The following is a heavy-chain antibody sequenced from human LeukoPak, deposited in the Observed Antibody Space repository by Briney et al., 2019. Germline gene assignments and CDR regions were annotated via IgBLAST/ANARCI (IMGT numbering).Heavy chain of an antibody. D-gene: IGHD6-19*01. V-gene: IGHV3-21*01. CDR1: GFTLSSYN. CDR3: ARDRGGVAVAGEPNAFDI. J-gene: IGHJ3*02. CDR2: ISSSSSYI. Sequence: GGSLRLSCAASGFTLSSYNMNWVRQAPGKGLEWVSSISSSSSYIYYADSVKGRFTSSRDNAKNSLYLQMNSLRAEDTAVYYCARDRGGVAVAGEPNAFDIWGQGTMVTVSS.